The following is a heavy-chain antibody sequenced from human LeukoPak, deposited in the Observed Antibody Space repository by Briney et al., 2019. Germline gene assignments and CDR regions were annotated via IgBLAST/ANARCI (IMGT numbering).Heavy chain of an antibody. CDR2: IKADGGEK. Sequence: GGSLRLSCAASGFTFSTYWMNWFRQTPGKGLEWVAKIKADGGEKYYVDSVKGRFTISRDNAKNSLYLQMNSLRAEDTAVYYCARDDVYGYWGQGTLVTVSS. V-gene: IGHV3-7*01. J-gene: IGHJ4*02. CDR3: ARDDVYGY. CDR1: GFTFSTYW. D-gene: IGHD1-14*01.